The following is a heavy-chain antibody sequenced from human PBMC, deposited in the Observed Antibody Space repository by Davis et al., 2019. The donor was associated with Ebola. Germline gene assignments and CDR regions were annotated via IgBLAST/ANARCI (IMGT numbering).Heavy chain of an antibody. V-gene: IGHV4-34*01. CDR3: AREPLVGATKSYYYYGMDV. CDR2: INHSGST. Sequence: SQTLSLTCAAYGGSFSGYYWSWIRQPPGKGLEWIGEINHSGSTNYNPSLKSRVTISVDTSKNQFSLKLSSVTAADTAVYYCAREPLVGATKSYYYYGMDVWGQGTTVTVSS. J-gene: IGHJ6*02. D-gene: IGHD1-26*01. CDR1: GGSFSGYY.